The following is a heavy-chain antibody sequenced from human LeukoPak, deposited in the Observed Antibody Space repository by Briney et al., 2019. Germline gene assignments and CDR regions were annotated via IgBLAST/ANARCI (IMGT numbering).Heavy chain of an antibody. J-gene: IGHJ5*02. Sequence: KTSETLSLTCAVYGGSFSGYYWSWIRQPPGKGLEWIGEINHSGSTNYNPSLKSRVTISVDTSKNQFSLKLSSVTAADTAVYYCARGALYYYDSSGYYPMLGAWGQGTLVTVSS. CDR3: ARGALYYYDSSGYYPMLGA. CDR1: GGSFSGYY. D-gene: IGHD3-22*01. V-gene: IGHV4-34*01. CDR2: INHSGST.